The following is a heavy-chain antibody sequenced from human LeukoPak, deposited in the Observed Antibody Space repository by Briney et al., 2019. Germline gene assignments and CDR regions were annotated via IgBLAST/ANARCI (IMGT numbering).Heavy chain of an antibody. J-gene: IGHJ3*01. CDR3: ARGSPFGNPHV. CDR1: GGSFSGYY. D-gene: IGHD3-10*01. V-gene: IGHV4-34*01. CDR2: INHSGST. Sequence: PSETLSLTCAVYGGSFSGYYWSWIRQPPGKGLEWIGEINHSGSTNYNPSLKSRVTISVDTSKNQFSLKLSSVTAADTAVYYCARGSPFGNPHVWGQGKMVTVSS.